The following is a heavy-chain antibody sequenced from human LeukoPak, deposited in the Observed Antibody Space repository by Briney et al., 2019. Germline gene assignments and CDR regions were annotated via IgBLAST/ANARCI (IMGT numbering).Heavy chain of an antibody. D-gene: IGHD3-9*01. J-gene: IGHJ4*02. CDR1: GGSISSSSYY. Sequence: SETLSLTCTVSGGSISSSSYYWGWIRQPPGKGLEWIGSIYYSGSTYYNPSLKSRVTISVDTSKNQFSLKLSSVTAADTAVYYCARGPTRYYFDSWGQGTPVTVSS. CDR3: ARGPTRYYFDS. CDR2: IYYSGST. V-gene: IGHV4-39*01.